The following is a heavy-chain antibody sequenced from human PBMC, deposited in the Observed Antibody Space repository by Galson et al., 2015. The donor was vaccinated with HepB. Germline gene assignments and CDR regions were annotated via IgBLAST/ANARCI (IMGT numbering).Heavy chain of an antibody. CDR2: ISAYNGNT. D-gene: IGHD6-19*01. J-gene: IGHJ3*02. CDR1: GYTFTSYG. Sequence: SVKVSCKASGYTFTSYGISWVRQAPGQGLEWMGWISAYNGNTNYAQKLQGRVTMTTDTSTSTAYMELRSLRSDDTAVYYCAREFYSSGHVDAFDIWGQGTMVTVSS. CDR3: AREFYSSGHVDAFDI. V-gene: IGHV1-18*01.